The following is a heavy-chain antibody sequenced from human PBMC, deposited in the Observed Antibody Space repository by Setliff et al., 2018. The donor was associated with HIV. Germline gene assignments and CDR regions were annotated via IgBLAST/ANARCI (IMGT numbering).Heavy chain of an antibody. J-gene: IGHJ4*02. D-gene: IGHD6-13*01. CDR2: IRQDGGEA. CDR3: AKDPFTSSWYGFDY. V-gene: IGHV3-7*01. CDR1: GFTFGTYW. Sequence: LRLSCAASGFTFGTYWMSWVRQAPGKGPEWVANIRQDGGEAYYVDSVSGRFSISRDNSKNTLYLQMDSLRPEDTGFYYCAKDPFTSSWYGFDYWGQGALVTVSS.